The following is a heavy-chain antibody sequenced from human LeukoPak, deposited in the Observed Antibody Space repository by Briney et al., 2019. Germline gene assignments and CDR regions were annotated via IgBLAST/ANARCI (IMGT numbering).Heavy chain of an antibody. J-gene: IGHJ4*02. CDR2: IYHSGST. V-gene: IGHV4-34*01. CDR3: AREGNYGDYFIDY. CDR1: GGSFSGYY. Sequence: SETLSLTCAVYGGSFSGYYWSWIRQPPGKGLEWIGSIYHSGSTYYNPSLKSRVTISVDTSKNQFSLKLSSVTAADTAVYYCAREGNYGDYFIDYWGQGTLVTVSS. D-gene: IGHD4-17*01.